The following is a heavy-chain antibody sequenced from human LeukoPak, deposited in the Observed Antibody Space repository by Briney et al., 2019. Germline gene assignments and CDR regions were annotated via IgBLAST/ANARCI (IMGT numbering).Heavy chain of an antibody. CDR2: IKKDGSDK. CDR3: ARDLSGVTGYTYGRGIDY. D-gene: IGHD5-18*01. CDR1: GFTFSSYD. V-gene: IGHV3-7*01. Sequence: PGRSLRPSCAASGFTFSSYDMSWVRQAPGKGLEWVANIKKDGSDKYYVDSVKGRFTISRDNAKTSLYLQMNSLRAEDTAVYYCARDLSGVTGYTYGRGIDYWGQGTLVTVSS. J-gene: IGHJ4*02.